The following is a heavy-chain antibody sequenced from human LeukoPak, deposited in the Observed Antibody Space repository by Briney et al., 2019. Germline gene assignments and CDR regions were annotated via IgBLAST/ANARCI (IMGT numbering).Heavy chain of an antibody. D-gene: IGHD3-3*01. CDR3: ARDFGSDWSNWFDP. J-gene: IGHJ5*02. CDR2: TYYRSKWYN. CDR1: GDSFSSNSAA. Sequence: SQTLSLTCAISGDSFSSNSAAWNWIRQSPSRGLEWLGRTYYRSKWYNDYAVSVKSRITINPDTSKNQFSLQLNSVTPEDTAVYYCARDFGSDWSNWFDPWGQGTLVTVSS. V-gene: IGHV6-1*01.